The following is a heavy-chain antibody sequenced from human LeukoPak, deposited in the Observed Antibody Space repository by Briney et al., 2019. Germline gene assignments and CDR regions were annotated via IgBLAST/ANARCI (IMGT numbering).Heavy chain of an antibody. CDR1: GFTFSSYA. Sequence: PGRSLRLSCAASGFTFSSYAMHWVRQAPGKGLEWVAVISYDGSNKYYADSVKGRFTISRDNSKNTLYLQMNSLRAEDTAVYYCARDLRGAAAAALFDYWGQGTLVTVSS. CDR2: ISYDGSNK. V-gene: IGHV3-30-3*01. CDR3: ARDLRGAAAAALFDY. J-gene: IGHJ4*02. D-gene: IGHD6-13*01.